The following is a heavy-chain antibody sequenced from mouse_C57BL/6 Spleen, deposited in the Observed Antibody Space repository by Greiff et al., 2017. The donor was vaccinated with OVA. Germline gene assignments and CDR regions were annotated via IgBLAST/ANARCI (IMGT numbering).Heavy chain of an antibody. CDR2: INPNNGGT. J-gene: IGHJ2*01. CDR3: ARRPYVDY. Sequence: EVQLQQSGPELVKPGASVKISCKASGYTFTDYYMNWVKQSHGKSLEWIGDINPNNGGTSYNQKFKGKATLTVDTSSSTAYMELRSLTSEDSAVYYCARRPYVDYWGQGTTLTVSS. V-gene: IGHV1-26*01. CDR1: GYTFTDYY.